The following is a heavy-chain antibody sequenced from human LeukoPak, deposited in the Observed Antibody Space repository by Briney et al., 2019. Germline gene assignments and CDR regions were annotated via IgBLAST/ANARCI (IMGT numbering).Heavy chain of an antibody. J-gene: IGHJ4*02. Sequence: GGSLRLSCAASGFTFSSYAMSWVRQAPGKGLEWVSAISGSGGSTYYADSVKGRFTISRDNAKNSLYLQMNSLRAEDTAVYYCARKYGRTYYYDSSGYYPVDYWGQGTLVTVSS. CDR1: GFTFSSYA. CDR3: ARKYGRTYYYDSSGYYPVDY. V-gene: IGHV3-23*01. CDR2: ISGSGGST. D-gene: IGHD3-22*01.